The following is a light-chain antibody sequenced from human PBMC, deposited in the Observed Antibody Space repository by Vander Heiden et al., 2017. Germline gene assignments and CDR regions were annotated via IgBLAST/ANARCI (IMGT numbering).Light chain of an antibody. J-gene: IGKJ2*01. Sequence: DIQMTQSPSTLSASVGDRVTITCRASQSISSWLAWYQQKPGEAPKLLIYKSSNLASGVPSTFSGSGSGTEFTLTISSLQPDDFATYYCQQYNSYPYTFGQGTKLEIK. V-gene: IGKV1-5*03. CDR1: QSISSW. CDR2: KSS. CDR3: QQYNSYPYT.